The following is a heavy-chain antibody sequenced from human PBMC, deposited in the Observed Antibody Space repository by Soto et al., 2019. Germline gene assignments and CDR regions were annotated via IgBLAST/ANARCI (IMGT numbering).Heavy chain of an antibody. CDR3: ARGQEVGAHFFDS. J-gene: IGHJ4*02. Sequence: GGSLRLSCEASGFTFSGFDMHWVRQPTGKGLEWVSTIGTAGDTYYAVSVKGRFTISRDNAKNSSPLQMNSLRAGDTAVYFCARGQEVGAHFFDSWGQGTQVTVSS. V-gene: IGHV3-13*01. D-gene: IGHD2-15*01. CDR1: GFTFSGFD. CDR2: IGTAGDT.